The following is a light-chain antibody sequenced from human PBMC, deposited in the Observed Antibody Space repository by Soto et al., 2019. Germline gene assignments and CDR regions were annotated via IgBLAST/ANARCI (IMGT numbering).Light chain of an antibody. J-gene: IGKJ1*01. Sequence: DIQMTQSPSSLSASVGDRVTITCRASQSISSYLNWYQQKPGKAPKLLIYAASTLQSGVPSRFSGSGSETDFTLTISSLQPDDFATYYCQQYNSYSFGQGTKVDI. CDR1: QSISSY. V-gene: IGKV1-27*01. CDR2: AAS. CDR3: QQYNSYS.